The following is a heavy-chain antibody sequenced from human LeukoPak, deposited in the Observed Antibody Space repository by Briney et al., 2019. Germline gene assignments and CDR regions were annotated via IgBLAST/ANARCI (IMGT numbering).Heavy chain of an antibody. CDR2: INPDGIKR. J-gene: IGHJ4*02. V-gene: IGHV3-7*01. Sequence: QAGGSLRLSCAASGFTFSSYSMNWVRQAPGKGLEWVASINPDGIKRYSADSVKGRFTISRDNARNSLYLQMDSLRVEDTAFYYCARDLAFSRLDYWGQGVLVTVSS. D-gene: IGHD2/OR15-2a*01. CDR3: ARDLAFSRLDY. CDR1: GFTFSSYS.